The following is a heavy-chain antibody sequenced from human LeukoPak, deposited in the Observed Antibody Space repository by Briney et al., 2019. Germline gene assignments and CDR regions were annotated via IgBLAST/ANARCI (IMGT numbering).Heavy chain of an antibody. D-gene: IGHD1-1*01. CDR2: INTDGRST. J-gene: IGHJ5*02. Sequence: PGGSLRLSCAASGFTFNRYWMHWVRQAPGKGPVWVSRINTDGRSTSYADFVKGRFTIPRDNAKNTLYLQMNSLRAEDTAVYYCVRERQQVQTDWFDPWGQGTLVTVSS. V-gene: IGHV3-74*01. CDR1: GFTFNRYW. CDR3: VRERQQVQTDWFDP.